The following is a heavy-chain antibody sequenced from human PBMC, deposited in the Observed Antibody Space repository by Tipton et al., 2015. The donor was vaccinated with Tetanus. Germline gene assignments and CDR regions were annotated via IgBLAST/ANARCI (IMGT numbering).Heavy chain of an antibody. J-gene: IGHJ3*01. CDR1: GGSINRYY. CDR2: IYNSGKA. D-gene: IGHD2-8*01. Sequence: TLSLTCTVSGGSINRYYWGWIRQPPGKGLEWIGSIYNSGKAYYNPSLGSRVTMSVDTSKIQFSLRLSSVTAADTAVYYCARLSSSTNDAHAFDVWGQGTMVTVSS. V-gene: IGHV4-59*04. CDR3: ARLSSSTNDAHAFDV.